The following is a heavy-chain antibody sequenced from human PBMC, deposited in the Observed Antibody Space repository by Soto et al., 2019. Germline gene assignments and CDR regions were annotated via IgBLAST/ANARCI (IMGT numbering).Heavy chain of an antibody. CDR1: AFKFSDYY. D-gene: IGHD6-25*01. Sequence: LRLSCAASAFKFSDYYMSWVRQAPGKGLEWVSYISGSGDVIYYADSVKGRFTISRDNDKKSVHLQMDTLRAEDTALYYCARAPDCXEGSGYRHXDLWGQGTRVTVSP. V-gene: IGHV3-11*01. CDR3: ARAPDCXEGSGYRHXDL. J-gene: IGHJ5*02. CDR2: ISGSGDVI.